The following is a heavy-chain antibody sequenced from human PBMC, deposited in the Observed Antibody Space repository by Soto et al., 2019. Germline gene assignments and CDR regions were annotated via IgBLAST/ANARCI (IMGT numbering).Heavy chain of an antibody. CDR3: ARVGYSSSSALDY. Sequence: GGSLRLSCAASGFTFSSYAMHWVRQAPGKGLEWVAVISYDGSNKYYADSVKGRFTISRDNSKNTLYLQMNSLRAEDTAVYYCARVGYSSSSALDYWGQGTLVTVSS. CDR2: ISYDGSNK. J-gene: IGHJ4*02. V-gene: IGHV3-30-3*01. D-gene: IGHD6-6*01. CDR1: GFTFSSYA.